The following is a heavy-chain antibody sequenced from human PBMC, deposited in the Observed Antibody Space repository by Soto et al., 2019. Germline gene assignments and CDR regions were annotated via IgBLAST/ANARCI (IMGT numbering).Heavy chain of an antibody. CDR1: GGTFSSYA. CDR2: IIPIFGTA. Sequence: ASVKVSCKASGGTFSSYAISWVRQAPGQGLEWMGGIIPIFGTANYAQKFQGRVTITADESTSTAYMELSSLRSEDTAVYYCARGGRGYSYGSYYYYGXDVWGQGTTVTVSS. V-gene: IGHV1-69*13. J-gene: IGHJ6*02. CDR3: ARGGRGYSYGSYYYYGXDV. D-gene: IGHD5-18*01.